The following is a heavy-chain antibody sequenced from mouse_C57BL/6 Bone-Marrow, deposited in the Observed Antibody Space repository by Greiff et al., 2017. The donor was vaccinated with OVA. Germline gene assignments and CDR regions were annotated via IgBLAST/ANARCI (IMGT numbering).Heavy chain of an antibody. V-gene: IGHV5-9*01. D-gene: IGHD2-3*01. CDR2: ISGGGGNT. CDR1: GFTFSSYT. Sequence: DVKLVESGGGLVKPGGSLKLSCAASGFTFSSYTMSWVRQTPEKRLEWVATISGGGGNTYYPDSVKGRFTISRDNAKNTLYLQMSSLRSEDTALYDCAREDGYPYYAMDYWGQGTSVTVSS. J-gene: IGHJ4*01. CDR3: AREDGYPYYAMDY.